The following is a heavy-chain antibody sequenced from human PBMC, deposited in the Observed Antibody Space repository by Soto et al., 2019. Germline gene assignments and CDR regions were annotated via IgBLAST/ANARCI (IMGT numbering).Heavy chain of an antibody. D-gene: IGHD3-16*01. Sequence: EVNLVESGGGLVQPGGSLRLSCTASGFTFSSYEMTWVRQVAGKGLELVSYISSSGSTIHYADSVRGRFTIYRDNAKSSLYLEMNSLRPEDTATYYCARLSGTYGRRHYSDYWGQGTLVTVSS. CDR3: ARLSGTYGRRHYSDY. CDR2: ISSSGSTI. J-gene: IGHJ4*02. CDR1: GFTFSSYE. V-gene: IGHV3-48*03.